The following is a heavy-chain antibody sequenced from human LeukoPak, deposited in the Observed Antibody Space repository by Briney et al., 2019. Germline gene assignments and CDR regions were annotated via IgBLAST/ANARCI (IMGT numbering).Heavy chain of an antibody. V-gene: IGHV3-74*01. CDR3: AKGQQLTWFDP. CDR1: GFTFSSYW. CDR2: INSDGSST. J-gene: IGHJ5*02. D-gene: IGHD6-13*01. Sequence: GGSLRLSCAASGFTFSSYWMHWVRQAPGKGLVWVSRINSDGSSTSYADSVKGRFTISRDNAKNTLYLQMNSLRAEDTAVYYCAKGQQLTWFDPWGQGTLVTVSS.